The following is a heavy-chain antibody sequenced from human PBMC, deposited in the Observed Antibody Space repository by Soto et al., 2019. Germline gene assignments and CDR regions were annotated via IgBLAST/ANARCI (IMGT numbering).Heavy chain of an antibody. J-gene: IGHJ4*02. CDR3: AKDMGLVSTGYFDY. V-gene: IGHV3-9*01. D-gene: IGHD3-9*01. CDR1: GFTFDDHA. CDR2: ISWNSGSI. Sequence: PGGSLRLSCAASGFTFDDHAMHWVRQAPGKGLEWVSGISWNSGSIGYADSVKGRFTISRDNAKNSLYLQMNSLRAEDTALYYCAKDMGLVSTGYFDYWGQGTLVTVSS.